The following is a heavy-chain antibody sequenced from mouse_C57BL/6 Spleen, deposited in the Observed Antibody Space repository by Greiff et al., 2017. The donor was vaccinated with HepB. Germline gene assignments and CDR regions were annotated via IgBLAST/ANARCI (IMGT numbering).Heavy chain of an antibody. Sequence: EVQGVESGGGLVQPKGSLKLSCAASGFSFNTYAMNWVRQAPGKGLEWVARIRSKSNNYATYYADSVKDRFTISRDDSESMLYLQMNNLKTEDTAMYYCVRHSSSPYWYCDVWGTGTTVTVSS. CDR1: GFSFNTYA. V-gene: IGHV10-1*01. CDR2: IRSKSNNYAT. J-gene: IGHJ1*03. CDR3: VRHSSSPYWYCDV. D-gene: IGHD1-1*01.